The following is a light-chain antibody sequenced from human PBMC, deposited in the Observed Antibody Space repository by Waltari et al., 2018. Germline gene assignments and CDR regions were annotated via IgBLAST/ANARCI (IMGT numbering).Light chain of an antibody. CDR2: WAS. V-gene: IGKV4-1*01. Sequence: DIVMTQSPDSLAVSLGERATINCKSSETVLSTSNNKNYLAWYQQKPGQPPKMLLYWASTRESGVPDRFSGSVSRTDFTLSISSLQAEDVAIYFCQQYYSTPSFGQGTRLEIK. CDR1: ETVLSTSNNKNY. CDR3: QQYYSTPS. J-gene: IGKJ5*01.